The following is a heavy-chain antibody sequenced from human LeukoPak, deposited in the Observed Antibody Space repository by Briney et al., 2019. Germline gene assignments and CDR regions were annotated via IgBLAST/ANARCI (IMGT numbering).Heavy chain of an antibody. CDR3: ARDIVVVVAGEGYYYYGMDV. J-gene: IGHJ6*04. D-gene: IGHD2-15*01. CDR2: IIPIFGTA. Sequence: SVKVSCKASGGIFSSYAISWVRQAPGQGLEWMGGIIPIFGTANYAQKFQGRVTITADKSTSTAYMELSSLRSEDTAVYYCARDIVVVVAGEGYYYYGMDVWDNGTTVTVSS. CDR1: GGIFSSYA. V-gene: IGHV1-69*06.